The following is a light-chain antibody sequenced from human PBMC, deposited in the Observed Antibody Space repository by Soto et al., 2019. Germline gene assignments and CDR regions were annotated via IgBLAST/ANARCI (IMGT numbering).Light chain of an antibody. V-gene: IGKV3-20*01. CDR1: QSVSSSY. CDR2: GAS. CDR3: QHYGSSPRT. Sequence: IGLTQSPGTLSLYPGERATLSCRASQSVSSSYLAWYQQKPGQPPRLLIYGASSRATGFPDRFSGSGSGTDFTLTISRLEPEDFAVYYCQHYGSSPRTFGQGTKVDIK. J-gene: IGKJ1*01.